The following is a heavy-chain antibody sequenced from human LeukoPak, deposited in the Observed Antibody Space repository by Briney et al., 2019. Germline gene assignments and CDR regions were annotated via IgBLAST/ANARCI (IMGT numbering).Heavy chain of an antibody. CDR3: ARDLKRFSIAAAPFEFYYYYMDV. V-gene: IGHV4-34*01. J-gene: IGHJ6*03. CDR1: GGSFSGYY. D-gene: IGHD6-13*01. CDR2: INHSGST. Sequence: PSETLPLTCAVYGGSFSGYYWSWIRQPPGKGLEWIGEINHSGSTNYNPSLKSRVTISVDTSKNQFSLKLSSVTAADTAVYYCARDLKRFSIAAAPFEFYYYYMDVWGKGTTVTVSS.